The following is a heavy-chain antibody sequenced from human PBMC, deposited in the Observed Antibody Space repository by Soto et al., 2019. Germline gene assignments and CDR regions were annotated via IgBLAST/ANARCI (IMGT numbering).Heavy chain of an antibody. CDR3: ARAEEWVGATYFDY. J-gene: IGHJ4*02. CDR1: GFTFSDYY. Sequence: GGSLRLSCAASGFTFSDYYMSWILQAPWKGLEWVSYISSSSSYTNYADSVKGRFTISRDNAKNSLYLQMNSLRAEDTAVYYCARAEEWVGATYFDYWGQGTLVTVSS. V-gene: IGHV3-11*05. CDR2: ISSSSSYT. D-gene: IGHD1-26*01.